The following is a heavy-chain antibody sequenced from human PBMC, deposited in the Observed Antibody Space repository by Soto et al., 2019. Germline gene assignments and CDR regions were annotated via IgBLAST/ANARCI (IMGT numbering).Heavy chain of an antibody. J-gene: IGHJ3*02. Sequence: PSETLSLTCTVSGGSISSGGYYWSWIRQHPGKGLEWIGYIYYSGSTYYNQSLKSRVTISVDTSKNQLSLKLSSVTAADTAVYNCARVSVAIGSFDIWGQGTMVTVSS. CDR3: ARVSVAIGSFDI. CDR2: IYYSGST. V-gene: IGHV4-31*03. D-gene: IGHD1-26*01. CDR1: GGSISSGGYY.